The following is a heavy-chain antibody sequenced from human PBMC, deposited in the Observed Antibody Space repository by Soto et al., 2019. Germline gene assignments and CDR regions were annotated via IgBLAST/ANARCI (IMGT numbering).Heavy chain of an antibody. CDR1: GYTFSEFF. Sequence: ASVKVSCKASGYTFSEFFIYWLRQAPGQGPEWMGWVNPNTGGSNSEQEFQGRVTMTWDTSSTTAYMELRNLRSDDTAVYYCAREVYCTKNHCSSVRWFDPWGQGTLVTVSS. CDR3: AREVYCTKNHCSSVRWFDP. V-gene: IGHV1-2*02. CDR2: VNPNTGGS. D-gene: IGHD2-8*01. J-gene: IGHJ5*02.